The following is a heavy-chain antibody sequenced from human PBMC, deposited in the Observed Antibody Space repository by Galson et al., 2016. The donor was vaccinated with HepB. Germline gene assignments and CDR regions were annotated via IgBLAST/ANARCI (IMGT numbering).Heavy chain of an antibody. D-gene: IGHD5-18*01. CDR2: IINSGYNT. V-gene: IGHV3-23*01. CDR1: GYTFSGHA. CDR3: VRERSSVTRLLDY. Sequence: SLRLSCAGSGYTFSGHAMSWVRQTPGKGLEWVSNIINSGYNTYYADSVKGRFTSSRDNSKNTLFLQKNSLRGEDTAVYYCVRERSSVTRLLDYWGQGTLVTVSS. J-gene: IGHJ4*02.